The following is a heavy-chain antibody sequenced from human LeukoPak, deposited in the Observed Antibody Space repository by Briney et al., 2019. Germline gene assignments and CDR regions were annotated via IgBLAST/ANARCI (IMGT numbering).Heavy chain of an antibody. CDR1: GGSFSGYY. CDR3: ARYGSGSYFPYYYYGMDV. Sequence: SETLSLTCAVYGGSFSGYYWSWIRQPPGKGLEWIGEINHSGSTNYNPSLKSRVTISVDTSKNQFSLELSSVTAADTAVYYCARYGSGSYFPYYYYGMDVWGQGTTVTVSS. J-gene: IGHJ6*02. V-gene: IGHV4-34*01. D-gene: IGHD3-10*01. CDR2: INHSGST.